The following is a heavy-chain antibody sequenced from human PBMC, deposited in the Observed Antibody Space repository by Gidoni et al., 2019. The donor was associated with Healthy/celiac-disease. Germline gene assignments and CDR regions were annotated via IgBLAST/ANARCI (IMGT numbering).Heavy chain of an antibody. D-gene: IGHD5-12*01. J-gene: IGHJ4*02. CDR2: ITHSGST. CDR1: GGSFSGYS. V-gene: IGHV4-34*01. Sequence: QVQLQQWGAGLLKPSETLSLTCAVYGGSFSGYSWSWIRQPPGKGMEWIGEITHSGSTNYNPSLKSRVTISVDTSKNQFSLKLSSVTAADTAVYYCARGAVWLRYLGGGYFDYWGQGTLVTVSS. CDR3: ARGAVWLRYLGGGYFDY.